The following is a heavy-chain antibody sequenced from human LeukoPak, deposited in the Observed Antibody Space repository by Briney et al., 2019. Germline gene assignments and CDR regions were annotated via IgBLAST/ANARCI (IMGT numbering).Heavy chain of an antibody. D-gene: IGHD2-2*01. Sequence: HPGGSLRLSCAASGFTFSSYVMSWVRQAPGKGLEWVSGISGSGGSTYYADSVKGRFTISRDNSKNTLYLQMNSLRAEDTAVYYCAKEVGGYCSSTSCYGAFDIWGQGTMVTVSS. CDR3: AKEVGGYCSSTSCYGAFDI. J-gene: IGHJ3*02. V-gene: IGHV3-23*01. CDR2: ISGSGGST. CDR1: GFTFSSYV.